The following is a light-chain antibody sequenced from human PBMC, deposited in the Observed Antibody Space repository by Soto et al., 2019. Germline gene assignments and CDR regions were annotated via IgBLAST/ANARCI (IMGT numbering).Light chain of an antibody. V-gene: IGLV2-23*02. CDR1: SSDVGSYNL. J-gene: IGLJ2*01. CDR3: CSYAGSSTHVV. Sequence: QSALTQPASVSGSPGQSITISCTGTSSDVGSYNLVSWYQQHPGKAPKLMIYEVSKRPSGVSNRFSGSKSDNTASLTISGLQAEDEADYYCCSYAGSSTHVVFGGGTKLTVL. CDR2: EVS.